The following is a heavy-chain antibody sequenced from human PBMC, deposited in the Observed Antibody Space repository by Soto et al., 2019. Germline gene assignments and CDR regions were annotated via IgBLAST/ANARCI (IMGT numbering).Heavy chain of an antibody. CDR3: ARAVGQFDP. Sequence: QVQLVQSGAEVKKPGASVKASCKASGYTFSSYALHWVRQAPGQRLEWMGWINAANGNVKYSQKFQGRVTITRDTSASTAYMELSSLRSEDTAVYYCARAVGQFDPWGQGTLVTVSS. J-gene: IGHJ5*02. CDR2: INAANGNV. D-gene: IGHD6-19*01. V-gene: IGHV1-3*01. CDR1: GYTFSSYA.